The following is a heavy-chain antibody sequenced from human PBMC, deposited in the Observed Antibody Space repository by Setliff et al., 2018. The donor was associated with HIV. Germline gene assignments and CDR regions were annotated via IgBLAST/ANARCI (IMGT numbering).Heavy chain of an antibody. CDR3: ASPTYYNFLN. V-gene: IGHV1-18*01. CDR1: GYTFTSYG. D-gene: IGHD3-9*01. CDR2: ISAYNGDT. J-gene: IGHJ4*02. Sequence: ASVKVSCKASGYTFTSYGISWVRQAPGQGLEWMGWISAYNGDTKYSQTFQGRVTMTTDTSTATAIMELRSLRVEDSAVYYCASPTYYNFLNWGQGTLVTVSS.